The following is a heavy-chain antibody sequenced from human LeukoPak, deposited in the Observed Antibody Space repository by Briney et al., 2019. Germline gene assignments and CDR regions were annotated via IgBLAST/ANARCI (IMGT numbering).Heavy chain of an antibody. V-gene: IGHV3-21*04. CDR2: ITSGGGYT. D-gene: IGHD3-16*01. Sequence: GGSLRLSCAASGFTFSTYNMNWVRQAPGKGLEWVSSITSGGGYTYYADSVKGRFTLSRDHSRNTVYLHLNNLRVEDTAVYYCAKASWVSSADAVLWGQGTVVTVS. J-gene: IGHJ4*02. CDR3: AKASWVSSADAVL. CDR1: GFTFSTYN.